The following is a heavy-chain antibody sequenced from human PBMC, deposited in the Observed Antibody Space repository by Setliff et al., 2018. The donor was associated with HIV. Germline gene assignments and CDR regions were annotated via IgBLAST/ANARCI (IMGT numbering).Heavy chain of an antibody. D-gene: IGHD1-7*01. CDR2: INNDGSIT. Sequence: PGESLKISCAASGFTLIDHWMHWVRQVPGKGLVWVSRINNDGSITNYADFVEGRFTMSRDSAKNTLYLQMNSLRVEDTAVYYCVKWNYPNSWGQGTLVTVSS. J-gene: IGHJ4*02. CDR1: GFTLIDHW. CDR3: VKWNYPNS. V-gene: IGHV3-74*01.